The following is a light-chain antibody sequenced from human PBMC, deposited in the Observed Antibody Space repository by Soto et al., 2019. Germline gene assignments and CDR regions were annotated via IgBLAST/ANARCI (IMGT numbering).Light chain of an antibody. Sequence: QSALTQPASVSGSPGQSITISCTGTSSDVGGYNYGSWYQQHPGKAPKLMIYDVSNRPSGVSNRFSGSKSGNTASLTISGLQAEDEADYYCSSYTSSSTYVVFGGGTKVTVL. V-gene: IGLV2-14*01. CDR3: SSYTSSSTYVV. J-gene: IGLJ2*01. CDR1: SSDVGGYNY. CDR2: DVS.